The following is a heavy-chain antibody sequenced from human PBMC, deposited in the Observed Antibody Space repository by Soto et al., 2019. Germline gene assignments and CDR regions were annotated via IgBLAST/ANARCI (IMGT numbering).Heavy chain of an antibody. CDR3: ERVAGWGSSWYVVWFDP. Sequence: QVQLQQWGAGLLKPSETLSLTCAVYGGSFSGYYWSWIRQPPGKGLEWIGEINHSGSTNYNPSLKRRVTISVDTSKHQFSLELSLATAADTAVYYCERVAGWGSSWYVVWFDPWGQGTLVTVSS. V-gene: IGHV4-34*01. D-gene: IGHD6-13*01. J-gene: IGHJ5*02. CDR2: INHSGST. CDR1: GGSFSGYY.